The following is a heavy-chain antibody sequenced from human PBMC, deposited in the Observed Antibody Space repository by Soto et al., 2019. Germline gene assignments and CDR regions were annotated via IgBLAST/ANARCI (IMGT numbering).Heavy chain of an antibody. D-gene: IGHD6-19*01. J-gene: IGHJ5*02. CDR3: AGMPYTSGLRFDP. CDR2: IYQSGVT. CDR1: GDSYSISTYS. V-gene: IGHV4-30-2*01. Sequence: SETLSLTCNLSGDSYSISTYSWSWIRQPPGKALQWIGFIYQSGVTSYNPSLASRVSISLDRSNNQCSLKLKSVTAADTAVYFCAGMPYTSGLRFDPWGPGTLVTVSS.